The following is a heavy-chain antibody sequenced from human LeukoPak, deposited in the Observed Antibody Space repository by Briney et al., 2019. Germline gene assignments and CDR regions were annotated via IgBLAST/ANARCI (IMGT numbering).Heavy chain of an antibody. CDR2: ISWNSGSI. V-gene: IGHV3-9*01. CDR3: AKDFYGDYGMDV. D-gene: IGHD4-17*01. J-gene: IGHJ6*02. CDR1: GFTFDDYA. Sequence: GRSLRLSCAASGFTFDDYAMHWVRQAPGKGREWVSGISWNSGSIGYADSVKGRFTISRDNAKNSLYLQMNSLRAEDTALYYCAKDFYGDYGMDVWGQGTTVTVSS.